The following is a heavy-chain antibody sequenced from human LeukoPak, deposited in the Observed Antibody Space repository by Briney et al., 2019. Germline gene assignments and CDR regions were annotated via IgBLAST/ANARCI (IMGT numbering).Heavy chain of an antibody. D-gene: IGHD3-3*02. V-gene: IGHV1-18*01. CDR2: IGAYNGNT. Sequence: GASLKVSCKPSRYTFTSYGLSSVRQAPGHRLEGMGWIGAYNGNTNYAQKLQGRVTMTTDTSTSTAYMELRSLRSDDTAVYYCARGGAFGPVFDYWGQGTLVTVSS. CDR3: ARGGAFGPVFDY. CDR1: RYTFTSYG. J-gene: IGHJ4*02.